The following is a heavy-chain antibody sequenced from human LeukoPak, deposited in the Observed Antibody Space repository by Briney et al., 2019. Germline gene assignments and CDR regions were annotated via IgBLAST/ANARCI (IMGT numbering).Heavy chain of an antibody. D-gene: IGHD3-3*01. CDR2: IYTSGST. V-gene: IGHV4-4*07. J-gene: IGHJ3*02. Sequence: SETLSLTCTVSGGSISSYCWSWIRQPAGKGLEWIGRIYTSGSTNYNPSLKSRVTMSVDTSKNQFSLKLSSVTAADTAVYYCARGHVLRFLEWIYAFDIWGQGTTVTVSS. CDR1: GGSISSYC. CDR3: ARGHVLRFLEWIYAFDI.